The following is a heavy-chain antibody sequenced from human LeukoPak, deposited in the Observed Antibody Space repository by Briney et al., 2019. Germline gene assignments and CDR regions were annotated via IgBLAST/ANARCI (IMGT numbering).Heavy chain of an antibody. V-gene: IGHV3-7*01. J-gene: IGHJ4*02. Sequence: PGGSLRLSCAASGFTFSSYAMSWVRQAPGKGLEWVANIKQDGSEKYYVDSVKGRFTISRDNAKNSLYLQMNSLRAEDTAVYYCARARAYYDFWGGQGTLVTVSS. CDR2: IKQDGSEK. CDR3: ARARAYYDFW. CDR1: GFTFSSYA. D-gene: IGHD3-3*01.